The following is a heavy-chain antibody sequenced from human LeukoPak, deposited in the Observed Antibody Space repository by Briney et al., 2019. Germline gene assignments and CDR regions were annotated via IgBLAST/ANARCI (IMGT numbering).Heavy chain of an antibody. CDR1: GGSLSSYS. V-gene: IGHV4-59*01. CDR3: ARVLTTVTTEHYFDY. CDR2: ISYRGST. J-gene: IGHJ4*02. Sequence: PSETLSLTCTVSGGSLSSYSWSWIRQPPGKGLEWIGYISYRGSTNYNPSLKSRVTIPVDTSKTQFSLKLSSVTAADTAVYYCARVLTTVTTEHYFDYWGQGTLVTVSS. D-gene: IGHD4-17*01.